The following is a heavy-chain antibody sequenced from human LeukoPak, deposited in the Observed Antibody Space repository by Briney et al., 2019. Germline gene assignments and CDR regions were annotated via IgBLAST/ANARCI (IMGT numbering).Heavy chain of an antibody. V-gene: IGHV1-24*01. Sequence: GASVKVSCKVSGYTLSELSMHWVRQAPGKGLEWMGGFDPEDGETIYAQKFQGRVTMTEDTSTDTAYMELSSLRSEDTAVYYCATLLWFGELFGWFDPWRQGTLVTVSS. CDR2: FDPEDGET. J-gene: IGHJ5*02. D-gene: IGHD3-10*01. CDR1: GYTLSELS. CDR3: ATLLWFGELFGWFDP.